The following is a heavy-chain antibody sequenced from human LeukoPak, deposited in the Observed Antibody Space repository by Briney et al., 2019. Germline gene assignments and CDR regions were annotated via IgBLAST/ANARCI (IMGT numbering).Heavy chain of an antibody. J-gene: IGHJ4*02. Sequence: SGGSLRLSCAASGFTFSSYAMHWVRQAPGKGLEWVAVISYDGSNKYYADSVKGRFTISRDNSKNTLYLQMNSLRAEDTAVYYCARHPGGRAWARYSNFDYWGQGTLVTVSS. V-gene: IGHV3-30-3*01. CDR2: ISYDGSNK. CDR1: GFTFSSYA. D-gene: IGHD4-11*01. CDR3: ARHPGGRAWARYSNFDY.